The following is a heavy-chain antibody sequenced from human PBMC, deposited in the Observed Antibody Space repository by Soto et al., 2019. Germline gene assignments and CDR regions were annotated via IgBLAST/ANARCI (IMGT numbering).Heavy chain of an antibody. D-gene: IGHD5-12*01. V-gene: IGHV4-34*01. CDR3: EWTYSGYYFDY. J-gene: IGHJ4*02. CDR1: GGSFSGYY. CDR2: INHSGST. Sequence: SETLSLTCAVYGGSFSGYYWSWIRQPPGKGLEWIGEINHSGSTNYNPSLKSRVTISVDTSKNQFSLKLSSVTAADTAVYYCEWTYSGYYFDYWGQGTLVTVSS.